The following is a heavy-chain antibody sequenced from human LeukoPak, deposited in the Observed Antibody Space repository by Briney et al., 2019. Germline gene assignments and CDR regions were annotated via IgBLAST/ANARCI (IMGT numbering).Heavy chain of an antibody. V-gene: IGHV4-4*07. Sequence: PSETLSLTCSVSGGSLSTYHWTWIRQPAGKGLQWIGRIYATGTTNSDPSLESRVTISVDTSKNQFSLKLSSVTAADTAVYYCARLPTVTFFDYWGQGTLVTVSS. J-gene: IGHJ4*02. D-gene: IGHD4-17*01. CDR1: GGSLSTYH. CDR2: IYATGTT. CDR3: ARLPTVTFFDY.